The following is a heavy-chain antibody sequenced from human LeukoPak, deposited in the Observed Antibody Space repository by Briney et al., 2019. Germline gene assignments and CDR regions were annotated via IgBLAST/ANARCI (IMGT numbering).Heavy chain of an antibody. Sequence: PSETLSLTCAVYGGSFSGYCWSWIRQPPGKGLEWIGEINHSGSTNYNPSLNSRVTISVDTSKNQFSLRLSSVTAADTAIYYCARAVSGRFDYWGQGTLVTVSS. D-gene: IGHD6-19*01. CDR1: GGSFSGYC. CDR2: INHSGST. CDR3: ARAVSGRFDY. J-gene: IGHJ4*02. V-gene: IGHV4-34*01.